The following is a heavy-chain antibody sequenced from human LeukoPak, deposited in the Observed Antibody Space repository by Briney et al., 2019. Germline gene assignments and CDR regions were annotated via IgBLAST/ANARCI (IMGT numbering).Heavy chain of an antibody. D-gene: IGHD3-22*01. Sequence: GGSLRLSCAVSGFTFSNFAMHWVRQPPGKGLEWVAVTSYDGGNEYYAEAVEGRFTITRDNSKNTLYLQMNSLRGEDTAVYYCARDLDDSSGSYLDYWGQGALVTVSS. CDR1: GFTFSNFA. J-gene: IGHJ4*02. V-gene: IGHV3-30*03. CDR3: ARDLDDSSGSYLDY. CDR2: TSYDGGNE.